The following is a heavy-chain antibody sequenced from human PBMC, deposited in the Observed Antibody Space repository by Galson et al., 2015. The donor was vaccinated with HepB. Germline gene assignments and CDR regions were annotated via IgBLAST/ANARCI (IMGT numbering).Heavy chain of an antibody. CDR2: VFHSGST. J-gene: IGHJ3*02. CDR3: AREDYYDSSGYSRTVHAAFDI. D-gene: IGHD3-22*01. CDR1: GGSIRTYH. Sequence: ETLSLTCTVSGGSIRTYHWNWVRQPPEKGLEWIGFVFHSGSTYYNPSLKSRVTMSVDTSKSQFSLQLSSVTAADTAVYYCAREDYYDSSGYSRTVHAAFDIWGQGTMVTVSS. V-gene: IGHV4-59*01.